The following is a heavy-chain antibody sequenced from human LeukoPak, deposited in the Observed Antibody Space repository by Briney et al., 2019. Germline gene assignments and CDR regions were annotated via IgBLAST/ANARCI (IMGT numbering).Heavy chain of an antibody. CDR1: GFTFSNYG. CDR2: ISYDGSNK. CDR3: ARDKIVGPTRFDY. V-gene: IGHV3-30*03. Sequence: GGSLRLSCAASGFTFSNYGMHWVRQAPGKGLEWVAVISYDGSNKYYADSVKGRFTISRDNTKNKMYLQMNSLRAEDTAVYYCARDKIVGPTRFDYWGQGILVTVSS. J-gene: IGHJ4*02. D-gene: IGHD1-26*01.